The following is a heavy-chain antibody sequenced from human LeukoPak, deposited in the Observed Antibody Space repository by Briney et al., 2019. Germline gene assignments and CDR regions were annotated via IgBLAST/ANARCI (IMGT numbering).Heavy chain of an antibody. J-gene: IGHJ6*03. D-gene: IGHD6-19*01. V-gene: IGHV3-21*01. CDR3: ARDPYSGGYGAYYYYYMDV. Sequence: GGSLRLSCAASGFNFNNYNMNWVRRTPGKGLEWVSSITTSSSYMFYADSVRGRFTISRDNAENSLYLQMNSLRDEDTAVYYCARDPYSGGYGAYYYYYMDVWGKGTTVTVSS. CDR1: GFNFNNYN. CDR2: ITTSSSYM.